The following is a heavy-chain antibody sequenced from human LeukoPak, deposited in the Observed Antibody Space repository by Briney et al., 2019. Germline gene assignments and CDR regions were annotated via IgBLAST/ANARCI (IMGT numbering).Heavy chain of an antibody. V-gene: IGHV4-4*07. J-gene: IGHJ4*02. CDR2: IYTSGST. Sequence: PSETLSLTCTVSGGSISSYYWSWIRQPAGKGLEWIGRIYTSGSTNYNPSLKSRVTMSVDTSKNQFSLKLNSVTPEDTAVYYCARSKQWPSTRFDYWGQGTLVTVSS. CDR1: GGSISSYY. D-gene: IGHD6-19*01. CDR3: ARSKQWPSTRFDY.